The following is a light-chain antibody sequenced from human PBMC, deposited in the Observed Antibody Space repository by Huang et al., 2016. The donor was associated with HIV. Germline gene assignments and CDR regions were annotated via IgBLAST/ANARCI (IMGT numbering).Light chain of an antibody. J-gene: IGKJ4*01. CDR1: QGISNT. CDR2: DAS. V-gene: IGKV1D-13*01. Sequence: QLTQSPSSLSASVGDRVTITCRAIQGISNTLAWYQQKPGKAPKPLIHDASSLETGAPSRFSGSGSGTDFTLTISSLQPEDCATYYCQQFNHYPLTFGGGTKVEIE. CDR3: QQFNHYPLT.